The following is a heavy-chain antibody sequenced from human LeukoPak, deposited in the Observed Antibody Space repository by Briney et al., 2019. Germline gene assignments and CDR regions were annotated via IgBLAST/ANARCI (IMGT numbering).Heavy chain of an antibody. CDR2: INPSGGST. Sequence: ASVTVSCKASGYTFTSYYMHWVRQAPGQGLEWMGIINPSGGSTSYAQKFQGRVTMTRDTSTSTVYMELSSLRSEDTAVYYCARARFGNYYFDYWGQGTLVTVSS. D-gene: IGHD3-10*01. CDR1: GYTFTSYY. V-gene: IGHV1-46*01. J-gene: IGHJ4*02. CDR3: ARARFGNYYFDY.